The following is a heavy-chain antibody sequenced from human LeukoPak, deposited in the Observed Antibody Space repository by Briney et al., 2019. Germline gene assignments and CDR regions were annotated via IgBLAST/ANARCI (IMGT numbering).Heavy chain of an antibody. CDR1: GGSFSGYY. D-gene: IGHD3-10*01. CDR3: ARGKRGFGELELDY. CDR2: IYHSGST. Sequence: SETLSLACAVYGGSFSGYYWSWIRQPPGKGLEWIGYIYHSGSTYYNPSLKSRVTISVDRSKNQFSLKLSSVTAADTAVYYCARGKRGFGELELDYWGQGTLVTVSS. V-gene: IGHV4-34*01. J-gene: IGHJ4*02.